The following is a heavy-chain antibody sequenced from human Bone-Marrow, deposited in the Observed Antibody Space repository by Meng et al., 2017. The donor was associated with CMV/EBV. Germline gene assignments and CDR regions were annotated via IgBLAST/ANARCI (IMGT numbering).Heavy chain of an antibody. CDR2: ISSSSYI. V-gene: IGHV3-21*01. CDR3: ARDQFYSMDY. CDR1: GFTFSSYS. Sequence: GESLKISCAASGFTFSSYSMNWVRQAPGKGLEWVSSISSSSYIYYADSVKGRFTISRDNAKNSLYLQMNSLRAEDTAVYYCARDQFYSMDYWGQGTLVTVSS. J-gene: IGHJ4*02. D-gene: IGHD2/OR15-2a*01.